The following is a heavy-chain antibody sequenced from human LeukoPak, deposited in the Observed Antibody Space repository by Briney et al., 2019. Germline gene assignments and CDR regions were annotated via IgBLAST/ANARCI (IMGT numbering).Heavy chain of an antibody. CDR1: EFTFSSYG. CDR3: VKDQCSSASLLSCRYFDY. D-gene: IGHD2-2*01. Sequence: GGSLRLSCAASEFTFSSYGMHWVRQAPGKGPEWVAFIQNDGSTKNFADFVKGRFTISRDNSKNTLYLLMNSLRTEDTAVYYCVKDQCSSASLLSCRYFDYWGQGTLVTVSS. J-gene: IGHJ4*02. V-gene: IGHV3-30*02. CDR2: IQNDGSTK.